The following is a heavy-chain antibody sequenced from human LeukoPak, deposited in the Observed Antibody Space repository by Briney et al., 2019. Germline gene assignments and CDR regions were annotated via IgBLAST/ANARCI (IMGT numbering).Heavy chain of an antibody. CDR2: MCGTAGCT. V-gene: IGHV3-23*01. D-gene: IGHD3-22*01. Sequence: PGGSLRLSCQASGFTFYMYAMSWVRQAPGKGLEWVASMCGTAGCTFYPDSVKGRFTISRDNSKNVLYLRMNSLTAEDTAIYCCAKDRPNFHENSGHYYRRDGDSWGQGTLVTASS. CDR3: AKDRPNFHENSGHYYRRDGDS. J-gene: IGHJ5*01. CDR1: GFTFYMYA.